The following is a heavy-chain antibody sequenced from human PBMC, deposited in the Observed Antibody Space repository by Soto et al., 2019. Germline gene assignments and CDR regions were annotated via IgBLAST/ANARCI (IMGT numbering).Heavy chain of an antibody. CDR1: GGTFSSYA. Sequence: SLKVSCKASGGTFSSYAISWVRQAPGQGLEWMGGIIPIFGTANYAQKFQGRVTITADESTSTAYMELSSLRSEDTAVYSCAPDPAETPDDYWGQGTLVTVSS. V-gene: IGHV1-69*13. CDR3: APDPAETPDDY. J-gene: IGHJ4*02. CDR2: IIPIFGTA. D-gene: IGHD2-2*01.